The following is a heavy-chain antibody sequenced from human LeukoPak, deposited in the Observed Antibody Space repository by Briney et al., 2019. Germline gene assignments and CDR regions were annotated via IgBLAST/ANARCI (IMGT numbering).Heavy chain of an antibody. CDR3: ARVGNYYGMDV. CDR1: GFTFSSYS. Sequence: PGGSLRLSCAAPGFTFSSYSMNWVRQAPGKGLEWVSYISSSSSTIYYADSVKGRFTISRDNAKNSLYLQMNSLRAEDTAVYYCARVGNYYGMDVWGQGTTVTVSS. J-gene: IGHJ6*02. V-gene: IGHV3-48*01. CDR2: ISSSSSTI.